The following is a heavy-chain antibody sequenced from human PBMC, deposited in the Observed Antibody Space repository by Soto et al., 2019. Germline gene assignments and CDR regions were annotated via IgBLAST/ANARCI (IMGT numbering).Heavy chain of an antibody. Sequence: PGESLKISCKVSGYSFTSYWIGWVRQMPGKGLEWMGIIYPGDSDTRYSPSFQGQVTISADKSISTAHLQWSSLKASDTAMYYCARHGRAGRIAATDYSYGMEVWGQATTVTLS. J-gene: IGHJ6*02. CDR2: IYPGDSDT. D-gene: IGHD6-13*01. CDR1: GYSFTSYW. CDR3: ARHGRAGRIAATDYSYGMEV. V-gene: IGHV5-51*01.